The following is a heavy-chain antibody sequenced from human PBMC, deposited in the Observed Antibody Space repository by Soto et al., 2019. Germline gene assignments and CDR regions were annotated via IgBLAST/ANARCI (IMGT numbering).Heavy chain of an antibody. CDR2: MNPNSGNT. CDR3: ARRRPYDFWSDYYYGMDV. J-gene: IGHJ6*02. CDR1: GYTFTSYD. D-gene: IGHD3-3*01. Sequence: QVQLVQSGAEVKKPGASVKVSCKASGYTFTSYDINWVRQATGQGLEWMGWMNPNSGNTGYAQKFQGRVTMTRNTYIRTAYMELSSLRSEDTAVYYCARRRPYDFWSDYYYGMDVWGQGTTVTVSS. V-gene: IGHV1-8*01.